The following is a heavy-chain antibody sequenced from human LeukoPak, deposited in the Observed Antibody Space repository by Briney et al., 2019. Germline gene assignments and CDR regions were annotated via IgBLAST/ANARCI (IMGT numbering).Heavy chain of an antibody. J-gene: IGHJ4*02. Sequence: SETLSLTCSVSGGSISSFYWSWVRQPPGKGLEWIGLISHTGGTNYNPSLKSRVSISVDTSKNQFSLKLISVTAADTAVYYCASTLSTAGLVNWGQGTLVTVSS. CDR1: GGSISSFY. V-gene: IGHV4-59*01. CDR2: ISHTGGT. CDR3: ASTLSTAGLVN. D-gene: IGHD6-25*01.